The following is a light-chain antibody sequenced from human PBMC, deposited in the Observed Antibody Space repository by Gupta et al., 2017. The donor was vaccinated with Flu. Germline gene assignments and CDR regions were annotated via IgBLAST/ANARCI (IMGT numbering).Light chain of an antibody. CDR3: CSYAGSYV. CDR2: EGS. Sequence: QSALSQPASVSGSPGRSVTISCTGTSRDVGSYNLVSWYQQHPGKAPKYMIYEGSKRPSGVSNRFSGSKSGNTASLTISGLQAEDEADYYCCSYAGSYVFGTGTKVTVL. J-gene: IGLJ1*01. CDR1: SRDVGSYNL. V-gene: IGLV2-23*01.